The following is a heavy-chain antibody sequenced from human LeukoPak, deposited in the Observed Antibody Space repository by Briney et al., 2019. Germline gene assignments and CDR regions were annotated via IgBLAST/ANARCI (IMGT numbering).Heavy chain of an antibody. CDR1: GYGFRSYW. Sequence: GGSLQISCQGTGYGFRSYWIGWVRRMPGKGMEWMGVIYPGDSRTRYNPSLQGQVTISVDKSINTAYLEWVSLKASDTAMYYCACRDLTSTWSYPWGQGTLVTVSS. V-gene: IGHV5-51*01. CDR2: IYPGDSRT. D-gene: IGHD2-2*01. J-gene: IGHJ5*02. CDR3: ACRDLTSTWSYP.